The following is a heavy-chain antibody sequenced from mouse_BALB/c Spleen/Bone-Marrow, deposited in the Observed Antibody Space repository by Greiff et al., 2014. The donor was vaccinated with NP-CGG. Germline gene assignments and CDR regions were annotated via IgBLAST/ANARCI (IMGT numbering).Heavy chain of an antibody. CDR1: GFTFSDYY. CDR3: TRSGKRYGAMDY. D-gene: IGHD2-10*02. V-gene: IGHV5-4*02. J-gene: IGHJ4*01. CDR2: ISDGGTYT. Sequence: EVMLVESGGGLVKPGGSLKLSCAASGFTFSDYYMYWVRQTPEKRLEWVATISDGGTYTFYPDSVKGRFTISRDNAKNNLYLQMSSLQSEDTAMYYCTRSGKRYGAMDYWGQGTSVTIS.